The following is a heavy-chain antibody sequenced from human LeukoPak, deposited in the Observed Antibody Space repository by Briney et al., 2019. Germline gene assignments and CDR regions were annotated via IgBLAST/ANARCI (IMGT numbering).Heavy chain of an antibody. J-gene: IGHJ5*02. V-gene: IGHV3-15*01. CDR2: IKNKPDGGTS. CDR1: GFTFSHAW. D-gene: IGHD3-10*01. CDR3: TVVNYGSGSYPLGS. Sequence: GGSLRLSCAASGFTFSHAWMSWVRQAPGKGLELVARIKNKPDGGTSDYTAPVKGRFTISRDDSKSTLYLQMNSLKTEDTAVYYCTVVNYGSGSYPLGSWGQGTLVTVYS.